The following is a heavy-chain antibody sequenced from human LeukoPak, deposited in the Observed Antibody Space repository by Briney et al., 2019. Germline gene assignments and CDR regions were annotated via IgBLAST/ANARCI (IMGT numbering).Heavy chain of an antibody. J-gene: IGHJ5*02. CDR2: ISGSGGGT. D-gene: IGHD2-2*01. Sequence: GGSLRLSCAASGFTFSSSAMSWVRQAPGKGLEWVSVISGSGGGTYYADSVKGRFTISRDNSKNTLYLQMSSLRAEDTAIYYCAKDMQPPFAWGQGTLVTVSS. CDR3: AKDMQPPFA. CDR1: GFTFSSSA. V-gene: IGHV3-23*01.